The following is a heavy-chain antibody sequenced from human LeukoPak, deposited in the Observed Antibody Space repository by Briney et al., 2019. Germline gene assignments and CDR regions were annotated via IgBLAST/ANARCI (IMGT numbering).Heavy chain of an antibody. D-gene: IGHD4-17*01. Sequence: PGGSLRLSCAASGFTFSSYAMHWVRQAPGKGLEWVSAISGSGGSTYYADSVKGRFTISRDNSKNTLCLQMNSLRAEDTAVYYCAKDRRDDYGDYFDYWGQGTLVTVSS. CDR3: AKDRRDDYGDYFDY. CDR1: GFTFSSYA. CDR2: ISGSGGST. J-gene: IGHJ4*02. V-gene: IGHV3-23*01.